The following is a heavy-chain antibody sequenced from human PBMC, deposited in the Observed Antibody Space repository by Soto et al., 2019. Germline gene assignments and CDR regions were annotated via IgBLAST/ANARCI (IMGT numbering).Heavy chain of an antibody. Sequence: SETLSLTCTVSGGSISSGGYYWSWIRQHPGKGLEWIGYIYYSGSTYYNPSLKSRVTISVDTSKNQFSLKLSSVTAADTAVYYCARGWLRTGFDPWGQGALVTVSS. V-gene: IGHV4-31*03. CDR2: IYYSGST. D-gene: IGHD5-12*01. CDR3: ARGWLRTGFDP. CDR1: GGSISSGGYY. J-gene: IGHJ5*02.